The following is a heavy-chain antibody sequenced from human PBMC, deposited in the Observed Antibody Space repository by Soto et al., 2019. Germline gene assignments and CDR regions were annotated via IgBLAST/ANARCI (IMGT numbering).Heavy chain of an antibody. V-gene: IGHV3-9*01. CDR2: ISWNSGSI. Sequence: DVKLVESGGGLVQPGRSLRLSCAASGFTFDDYAMHWVRQAPGKGLEWVSGISWNSGSIGYADSVKGRFTISRDNAKNSLYLQMNSLRAEDTALYDCAKVNGVLTDYYFDYWGQGTLVTVSS. CDR1: GFTFDDYA. J-gene: IGHJ4*02. D-gene: IGHD4-17*01. CDR3: AKVNGVLTDYYFDY.